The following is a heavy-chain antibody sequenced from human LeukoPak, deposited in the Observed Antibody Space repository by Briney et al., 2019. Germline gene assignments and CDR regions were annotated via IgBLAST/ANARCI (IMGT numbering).Heavy chain of an antibody. Sequence: PGGSLRLSCAASGFTFSSYSMNWVRQAPGKGLEWVSSISTSSSYIYYADSVKGRFTISRDNSKNTLYLQMNSLRAEDTAVYYCAKDRGYSGYDLGSLDYWGQGTLVTVSS. CDR1: GFTFSSYS. J-gene: IGHJ4*02. CDR3: AKDRGYSGYDLGSLDY. V-gene: IGHV3-21*04. CDR2: ISTSSSYI. D-gene: IGHD5-12*01.